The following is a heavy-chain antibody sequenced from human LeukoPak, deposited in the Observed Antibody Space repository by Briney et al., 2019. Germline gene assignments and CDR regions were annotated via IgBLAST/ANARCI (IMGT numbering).Heavy chain of an antibody. CDR2: ISGSGGST. Sequence: GGSLRLSCAASGFTFSSYAMSWVRQAPGKGLGWVSAISGSGGSTYYADSVKGRFTISRDNSKNTLYLQMNSLRAEDTAVYYCATTEIMTTVTWGQGTLVTVSS. CDR3: ATTEIMTTVT. D-gene: IGHD4-17*01. V-gene: IGHV3-23*01. CDR1: GFTFSSYA. J-gene: IGHJ5*02.